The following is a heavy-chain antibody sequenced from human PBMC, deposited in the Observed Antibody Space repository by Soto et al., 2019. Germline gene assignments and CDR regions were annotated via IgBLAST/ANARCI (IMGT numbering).Heavy chain of an antibody. CDR1: GFTFSTYA. Sequence: EVQLLESGGGLVQPGESLRLSCAASGFTFSTYAMTWVRQAPGKGLEWVSGISYNGADRYYADSVRGRFTISRDNSKNTLYLQMNSLRAEDTALYYCANRVAASGSGWDYWGQGTLVTFSS. J-gene: IGHJ4*02. V-gene: IGHV3-23*01. D-gene: IGHD6-13*01. CDR3: ANRVAASGSGWDY. CDR2: ISYNGADR.